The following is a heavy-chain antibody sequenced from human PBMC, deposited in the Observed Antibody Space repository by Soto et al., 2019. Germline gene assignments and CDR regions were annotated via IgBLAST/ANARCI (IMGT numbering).Heavy chain of an antibody. CDR2: IKSITDGGTI. CDR1: GFTFSNAW. CDR3: TTSYYFGSGSYNY. Sequence: EVQLVESGGALVKPGGSLRLFCGGSGFTFSNAWMAWVRQAPGKGLEWVGRIKSITDGGTIDYAGPVKGRFVISRDDSKNTQYLQMDSLKPEDTAMYYCTTSYYFGSGSYNYWGQGTLVTVSS. V-gene: IGHV3-15*02. D-gene: IGHD3-10*01. J-gene: IGHJ4*02.